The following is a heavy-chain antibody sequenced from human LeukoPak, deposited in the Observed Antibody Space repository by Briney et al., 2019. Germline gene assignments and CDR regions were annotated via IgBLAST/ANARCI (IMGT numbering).Heavy chain of an antibody. Sequence: PSETLSPTCTVSGGSISSYYWSWIRQPPGKGLEWIGYIYYSGSTNYNPSLKSRVTISVDTSKNQFSLKLSSVTAADTAVYYCAGAGYSYGYLFDYWGQGTLVTVSS. CDR3: AGAGYSYGYLFDY. V-gene: IGHV4-59*01. D-gene: IGHD5-18*01. CDR1: GGSISSYY. J-gene: IGHJ4*02. CDR2: IYYSGST.